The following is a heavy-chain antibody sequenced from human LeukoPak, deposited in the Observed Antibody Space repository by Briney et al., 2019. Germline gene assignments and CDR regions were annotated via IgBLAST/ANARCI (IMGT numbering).Heavy chain of an antibody. D-gene: IGHD3-10*01. CDR3: TTIRFGEFPTLGYYFDY. V-gene: IGHV3-15*01. CDR1: GFTFSNAW. Sequence: PGGSLRLSCAASGFTFSNAWMSWVRQAPGKGLEWVGRIKSKTDGGTTDYAAPVKGRFTISRGDSKNTLYLQMNSLKTEDTAVYYCTTIRFGEFPTLGYYFDYWGQGTLVTVSS. CDR2: IKSKTDGGTT. J-gene: IGHJ4*02.